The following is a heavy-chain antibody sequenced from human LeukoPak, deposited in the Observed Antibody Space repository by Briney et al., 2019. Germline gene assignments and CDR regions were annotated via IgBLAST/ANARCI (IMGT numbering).Heavy chain of an antibody. D-gene: IGHD5/OR15-5a*01. V-gene: IGHV3-48*01. CDR1: GVTFSSYS. CDR2: ISSNSSTT. J-gene: IGHJ4*02. Sequence: GGSLRLSCAASGVTFSSYSMNWVRQAPGKGLEWVSYISSNSSTTYYADSVKGRFTISRDNAKNSLYLQMNRLRAEDTAVYYCAVSFDYWGQGTLVTVSS. CDR3: AVSFDY.